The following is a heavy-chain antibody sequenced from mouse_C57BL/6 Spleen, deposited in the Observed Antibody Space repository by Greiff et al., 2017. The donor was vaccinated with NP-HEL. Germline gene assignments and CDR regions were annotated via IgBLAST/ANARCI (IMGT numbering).Heavy chain of an antibody. D-gene: IGHD1-1*01. CDR2: IDPSDSYT. CDR1: GYTFTSYW. J-gene: IGHJ3*01. V-gene: IGHV1-69*01. CDR3: AIYYYGTPFAY. Sequence: VQLQQSGAELVMPGASVKLSCKASGYTFTSYWMHWVKQRPGQGLEWIGEIDPSDSYTNYNQKFKGKSTLTVDKSSSTAYMQLSSLTSEDSAVYYCAIYYYGTPFAYWGQGTLVTVSA.